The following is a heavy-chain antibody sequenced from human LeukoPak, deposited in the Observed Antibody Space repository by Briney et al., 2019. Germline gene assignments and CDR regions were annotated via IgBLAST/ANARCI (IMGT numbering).Heavy chain of an antibody. CDR2: IYYSGST. V-gene: IGHV4-39*07. D-gene: IGHD1-26*01. Sequence: PSETLSLTCTVSGGSISSSSYYWGWIRQPPGKGLEWIGFIYYSGSTYYNPSLKSRVTMSVDTSKNLLSLKLSSVTAVDTAVYYCARSKFQDGIAGAHTFDIWGQGTMVTVSS. J-gene: IGHJ3*02. CDR3: ARSKFQDGIAGAHTFDI. CDR1: GGSISSSSYY.